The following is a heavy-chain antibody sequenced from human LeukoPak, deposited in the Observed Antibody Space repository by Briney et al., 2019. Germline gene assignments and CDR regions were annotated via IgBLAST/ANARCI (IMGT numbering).Heavy chain of an antibody. V-gene: IGHV1-24*01. D-gene: IGHD3-10*01. CDR2: FDPEDGET. CDR1: GYTLTELS. CDR3: ATRKLTILRGVPVDD. J-gene: IGHJ4*02. Sequence: ASVKVSCKVSGYTLTELSMHWVRQAPGKGLEWMGGFDPEDGETIYAQKFQGRVTMPEDTSTDTAYMELSSLRSQDTAVYYCATRKLTILRGVPVDDWGQGTLVTVSS.